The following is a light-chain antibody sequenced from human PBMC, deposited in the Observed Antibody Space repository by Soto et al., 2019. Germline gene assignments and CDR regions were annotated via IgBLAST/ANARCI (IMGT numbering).Light chain of an antibody. CDR3: HQFGDSPQT. CDR2: GAS. Sequence: TQSPATLSVSPGERVTFSCRASESISTNLAWYQQKPGQAPRLLIYGASTRDTHIPDRFSGAGSETEFTLSVSSLQSEDFAVYYCHQFGDSPQTFGQGTTVEV. V-gene: IGKV3-15*01. CDR1: ESISTN. J-gene: IGKJ1*01.